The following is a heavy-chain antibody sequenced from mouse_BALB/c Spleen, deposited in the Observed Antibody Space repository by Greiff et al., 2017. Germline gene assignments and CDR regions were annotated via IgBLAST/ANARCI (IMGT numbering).Heavy chain of an antibody. D-gene: IGHD1-2*01. CDR1: GFTFSSYA. CDR2: ISSGGST. J-gene: IGHJ4*01. CDR3: ARVTTAVYAMDY. Sequence: EVHLVESGGGLVKPGGSLKLSCAASGFTFSSYAMSWVRQTPEKRLEWVASISSGGSTYYPDSVKGRFTISRDNARNILYLQMSSLRSEDTAMDYCARVTTAVYAMDYWGQGTSVTVSS. V-gene: IGHV5-6-5*01.